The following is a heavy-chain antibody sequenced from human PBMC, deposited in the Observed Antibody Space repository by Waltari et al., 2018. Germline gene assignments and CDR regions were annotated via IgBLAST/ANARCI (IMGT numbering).Heavy chain of an antibody. J-gene: IGHJ4*02. CDR2: ISHSGNT. Sequence: QVHLQESGPGLVKPSETLSLPCTVSGGSVSSATSYWSWIRQPPGKGLEWIGYISHSGNTRYHPALKTRVTISVDTSKNQFSLRLSSMTAADTAVYYCARVTIFGVIVDYWGQGTLVTVAS. CDR3: ARVTIFGVIVDY. CDR1: GGSVSSATSY. D-gene: IGHD3-3*01. V-gene: IGHV4-61*01.